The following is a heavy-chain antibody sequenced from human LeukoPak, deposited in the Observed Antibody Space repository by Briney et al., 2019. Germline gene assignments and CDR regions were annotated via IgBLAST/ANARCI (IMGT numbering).Heavy chain of an antibody. CDR3: ARIPGDYGEMFDY. CDR1: GYTFTGYY. J-gene: IGHJ4*02. V-gene: IGHV1-2*02. D-gene: IGHD4-17*01. Sequence: GASVKVSCKASGYTFTGYYMHWVRQAPGQGLERMGWINPNSGGTNYAQKFQGRVTMARDTSISTAYMELSRLRSDDTAVYYCARIPGDYGEMFDYWGQGTLVTVSS. CDR2: INPNSGGT.